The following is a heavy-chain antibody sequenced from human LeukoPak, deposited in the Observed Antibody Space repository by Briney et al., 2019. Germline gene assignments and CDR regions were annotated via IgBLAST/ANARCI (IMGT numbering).Heavy chain of an antibody. CDR2: ISASGYST. Sequence: GGSLRLSCAASGFTFSSYAMSWVRQAPGKGLEWISAISASGYSTYYADSVKGRFTISRDNSKKTLYLQMNSLRAEDTAIFYCAKDVYNWNFYFDYWGQGTLVTVSS. V-gene: IGHV3-23*01. D-gene: IGHD1-7*01. CDR1: GFTFSSYA. CDR3: AKDVYNWNFYFDY. J-gene: IGHJ4*02.